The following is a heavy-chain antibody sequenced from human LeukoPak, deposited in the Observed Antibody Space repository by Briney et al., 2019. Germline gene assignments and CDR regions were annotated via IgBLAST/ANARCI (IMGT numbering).Heavy chain of an antibody. Sequence: PSETLSLTCAVYGGSFSGYYWSWIRQPPGKGLEWIGEINHSGSTNYNPSLKSRVTISVDTSKNQFSLKLSSVTAADTAVYYCARDQRYYYDNSGYYAYYYYYMDVWGKGTTVTVSS. CDR3: ARDQRYYYDNSGYYAYYYYYMDV. D-gene: IGHD3-22*01. V-gene: IGHV4-34*01. CDR1: GGSFSGYY. CDR2: INHSGST. J-gene: IGHJ6*03.